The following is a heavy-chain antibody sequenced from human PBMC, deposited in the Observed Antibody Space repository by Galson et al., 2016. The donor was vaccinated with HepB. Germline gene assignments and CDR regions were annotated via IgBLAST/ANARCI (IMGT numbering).Heavy chain of an antibody. J-gene: IGHJ6*02. CDR2: TYFTSRWYG. CDR3: ARGARHYGVLTTHGLDV. D-gene: IGHD3/OR15-3a*01. CDR1: GDSVSSKTAA. V-gene: IGHV6-1*01. Sequence: CAISGDSVSSKTAAWNWIRQSPSRGLEWLGRTYFTSRWYGDYSESVKGRMTLSPDTSKNQLSLVVNSVTPEDTAVYYCARGARHYGVLTTHGLDVWGQGTTVTVSS.